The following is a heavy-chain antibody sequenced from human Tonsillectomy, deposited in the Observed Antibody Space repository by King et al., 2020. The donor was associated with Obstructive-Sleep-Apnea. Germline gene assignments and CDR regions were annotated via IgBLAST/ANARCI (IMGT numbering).Heavy chain of an antibody. V-gene: IGHV3-9*01. CDR3: ANADFVNSGWLDY. CDR2: ISWKSGKI. Sequence: VQLVESGGGLVQPGRSLRLSCAASGFTFDDYAMHWVRRAPGKGLEWVAGISWKSGKIGYGDAVKGRFTISRGNAKKSLYLQMNCLRAEDTALYYCANADFVNSGWLDYWGQGTLVTVSS. D-gene: IGHD6-19*01. CDR1: GFTFDDYA. J-gene: IGHJ4*02.